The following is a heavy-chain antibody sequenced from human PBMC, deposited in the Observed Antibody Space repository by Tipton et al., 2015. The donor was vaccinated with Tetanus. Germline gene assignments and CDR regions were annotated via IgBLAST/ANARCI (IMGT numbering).Heavy chain of an antibody. CDR2: IIPIFGTA. CDR3: ARAGELLWFGELQYYYYYMDV. Sequence: QSGPEVKKPGASVKVSCKASGYTFTGYYMHWVRQAPGQGLEWMGGIIPIFGTANYAQKFQGRVTITADESTSTAYMELSSLRSEDTAVYYCARAGELLWFGELQYYYYYMDVWGKGTTVTVSS. V-gene: IGHV1-69*13. J-gene: IGHJ6*03. D-gene: IGHD3-10*01. CDR1: GYTFTGYY.